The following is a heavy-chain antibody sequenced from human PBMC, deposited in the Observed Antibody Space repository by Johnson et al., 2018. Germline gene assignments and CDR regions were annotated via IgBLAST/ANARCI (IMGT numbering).Heavy chain of an antibody. CDR1: GFTFSAYG. V-gene: IGHV3-30*18. CDR3: AKDWDIAAVGTGGYFHH. D-gene: IGHD6-13*01. Sequence: QVQLVEAGGGVVQPGRSLRLSCAASGFTFSAYGIHWVSQAPGTGLEWVAVIAYDGSNKYFADSVKGRFTISRDNSKTTLYMQMNSQRAEETAVYYFAKDWDIAAVGTGGYFHHWGQGTLVTVSS. CDR2: IAYDGSNK. J-gene: IGHJ1*01.